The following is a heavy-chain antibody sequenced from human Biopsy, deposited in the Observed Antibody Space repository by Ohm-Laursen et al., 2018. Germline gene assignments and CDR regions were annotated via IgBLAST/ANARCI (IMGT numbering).Heavy chain of an antibody. CDR1: GASITSYY. CDR2: TYKGGNT. J-gene: IGHJ6*02. CDR3: ARDLPSSYYYAMDV. Sequence: SETLSLTCVVSGASITSYYWSWIRQPAGKGLEWIGHTYKGGNTNHNPSLKGRVSMSVDTSKNQLSLTLRSVTAADTAVYYCARDLPSSYYYAMDVWGQGTTVTVSS. V-gene: IGHV4-4*07.